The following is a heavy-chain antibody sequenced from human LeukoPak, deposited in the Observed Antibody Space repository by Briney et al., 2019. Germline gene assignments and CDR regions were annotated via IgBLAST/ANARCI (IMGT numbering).Heavy chain of an antibody. CDR1: GDSISSHY. V-gene: IGHV4-59*11. Sequence: PSETLSLTCTVSGDSISSHYWSWIRQPPGKGLEWIAYIYDTGTTVSNPSLKSRVSMSLDRSKNEFSLQLTSVTAADTAVYYCAGIWYSSGYYFDYWGQGTLATVSS. J-gene: IGHJ4*02. D-gene: IGHD6-19*01. CDR2: IYDTGTT. CDR3: AGIWYSSGYYFDY.